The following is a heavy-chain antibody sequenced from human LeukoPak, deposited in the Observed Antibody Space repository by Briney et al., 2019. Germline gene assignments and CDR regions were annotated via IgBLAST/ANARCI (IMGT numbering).Heavy chain of an antibody. CDR2: INPNSGGT. J-gene: IGHJ5*02. D-gene: IGHD4-17*01. CDR1: GYTFTGYY. CDR3: ARVIYGDYVNSGGNWFDP. V-gene: IGHV1-2*02. Sequence: ASVKVSCKPSGYTFTGYYIHWVRQAPGQGLEWMGWINPNSGGTNYAQKFQGRVTMTRDTSISTAYMELSRLRSDDTAVYYCARVIYGDYVNSGGNWFDPWGQGTLVTVSS.